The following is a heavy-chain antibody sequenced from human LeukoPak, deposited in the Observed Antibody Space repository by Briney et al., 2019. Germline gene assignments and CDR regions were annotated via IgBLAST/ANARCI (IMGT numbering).Heavy chain of an antibody. V-gene: IGHV5-51*01. CDR1: GYSFSTYW. CDR2: IYPRDSDT. J-gene: IGHJ4*02. CDR3: ARSSGASDY. D-gene: IGHD2-15*01. Sequence: GESLKISCKGFGYSFSTYWIAWARQMPGKGLEWMGIIYPRDSDTRYSPSFQGQVTISADKSISTAYLHWSSLKASDTAIYYCARSSGASDYWGQGTLVSVSS.